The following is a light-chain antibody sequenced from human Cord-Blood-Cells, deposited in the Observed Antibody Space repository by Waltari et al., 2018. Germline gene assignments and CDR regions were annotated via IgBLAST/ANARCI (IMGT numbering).Light chain of an antibody. CDR1: QSVSRSY. Sequence: IVLTQSPGTLSLSPGERATLSCRASQSVSRSYLAWYQQKPGQAPRRLIYGASSRATGIPDRFSGSGSGTDFTLTISRLEPEDFAVYYCQQYGSSPPFTFGPGTKVDIK. V-gene: IGKV3-20*01. CDR3: QQYGSSPPFT. CDR2: GAS. J-gene: IGKJ3*01.